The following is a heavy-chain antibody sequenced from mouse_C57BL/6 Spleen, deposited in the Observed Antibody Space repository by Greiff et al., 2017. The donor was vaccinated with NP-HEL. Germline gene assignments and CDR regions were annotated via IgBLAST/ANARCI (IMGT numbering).Heavy chain of an antibody. D-gene: IGHD2-5*01. V-gene: IGHV5-6*02. J-gene: IGHJ4*01. CDR3: ARQKESAYYSNYYAMDY. Sequence: EVMLVESGGDLVKPGGSLKLSCAASGFTFSSYGTSWVRQTPDKRLEWVATFSSGGSYTYYPDSVKGRFTISRDNAKNTLYLQMSSLKSEDTAMYYCARQKESAYYSNYYAMDYWGQGTSVTVSS. CDR1: GFTFSSYG. CDR2: FSSGGSYT.